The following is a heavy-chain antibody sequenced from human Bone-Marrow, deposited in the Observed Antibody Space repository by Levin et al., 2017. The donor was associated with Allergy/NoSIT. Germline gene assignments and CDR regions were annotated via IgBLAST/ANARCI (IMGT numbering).Heavy chain of an antibody. J-gene: IGHJ6*03. D-gene: IGHD3-10*01. V-gene: IGHV1-69*13. CDR1: GGTFSSYA. Sequence: SVKVSCKASGGTFSSYAISWVRQAPGQGLEWMGGIIPIFGTANYAQKFQGRVTITADESTSTAYMELSSLRSEDTAVYYCGRDGSGSYYSYYYYYYYMDVWGKGTTVTVSS. CDR3: GRDGSGSYYSYYYYYYYMDV. CDR2: IIPIFGTA.